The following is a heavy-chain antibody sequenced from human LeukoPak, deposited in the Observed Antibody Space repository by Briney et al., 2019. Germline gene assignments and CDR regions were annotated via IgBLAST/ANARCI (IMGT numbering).Heavy chain of an antibody. D-gene: IGHD3-3*01. V-gene: IGHV4-59*11. CDR2: IYYSGST. CDR3: ARDGEWLGSSSGYFDY. CDR1: GGSISSHY. J-gene: IGHJ4*02. Sequence: SETLSLTCTVSGGSISSHYWSWIRQPPGKGLEWIGYIYYSGSTNYNPSLKSRVTIPVDTSKNQFSLKLSSVTAADTAVYYCARDGEWLGSSSGYFDYWGQGTLVTVPS.